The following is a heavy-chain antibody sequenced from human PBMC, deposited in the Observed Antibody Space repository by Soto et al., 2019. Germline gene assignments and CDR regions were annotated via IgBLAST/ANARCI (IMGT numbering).Heavy chain of an antibody. CDR3: ARAVVAATANWFDP. CDR2: IYHSGST. CDR1: GGSISSGGYS. Sequence: SETLSLTCAVSGGSISSGGYSWSWIRQPPGKGLEWIGYIYHSGSTYYNPSLESRVTISVDRSKNQFSLKLSSVTAADTAVYYCARAVVAATANWFDPWGQGTLVTFSS. D-gene: IGHD2-15*01. V-gene: IGHV4-30-2*01. J-gene: IGHJ5*02.